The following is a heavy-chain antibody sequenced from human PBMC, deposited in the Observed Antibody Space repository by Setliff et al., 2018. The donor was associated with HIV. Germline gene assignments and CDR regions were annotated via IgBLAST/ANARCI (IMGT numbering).Heavy chain of an antibody. V-gene: IGHV1-18*01. CDR3: ARDWNYFASGSNPFDI. Sequence: GASVKVSCKTSGYSFNTYGIGWMRQAPGQGLEWMGWISAYNGKTNLAQRFQGRLTVTTDSSTSTAYMELRSLRSDDSAGYFCARDWNYFASGSNPFDIWGQGTMVTVSS. CDR2: ISAYNGKT. J-gene: IGHJ3*02. CDR1: GYSFNTYG. D-gene: IGHD3-10*01.